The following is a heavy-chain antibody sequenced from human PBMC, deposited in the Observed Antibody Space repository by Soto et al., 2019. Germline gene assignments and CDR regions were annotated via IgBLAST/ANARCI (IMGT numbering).Heavy chain of an antibody. Sequence: QVQLVQSGAEVKKPGASVKVSCKASGYTFTSYGISWVRQAPGQGLEWMGWISAYNSNTNYAQKLQGRVTMTTDTSTSTAYMELRSLRSDDTAVYYCARDRYYDSSGPPRFDPWGQGTLVTVSS. J-gene: IGHJ5*02. V-gene: IGHV1-18*04. D-gene: IGHD3-22*01. CDR2: ISAYNSNT. CDR1: GYTFTSYG. CDR3: ARDRYYDSSGPPRFDP.